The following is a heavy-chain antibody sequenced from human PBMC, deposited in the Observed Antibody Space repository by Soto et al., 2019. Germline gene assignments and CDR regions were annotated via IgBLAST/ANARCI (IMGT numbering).Heavy chain of an antibody. D-gene: IGHD3-16*01. Sequence: QVQLVQSGAEMKRPGASVRVSCKASGYTFNTYGISWVRQAAGQGLEWMGWISAYNGHTDYAEKCQGRVTMTTDTATNTISMDLRGLRSDDTAVYYCARGRTWGARDFDYWGQGTLVTVSS. CDR3: ARGRTWGARDFDY. V-gene: IGHV1-18*01. CDR1: GYTFNTYG. J-gene: IGHJ4*02. CDR2: ISAYNGHT.